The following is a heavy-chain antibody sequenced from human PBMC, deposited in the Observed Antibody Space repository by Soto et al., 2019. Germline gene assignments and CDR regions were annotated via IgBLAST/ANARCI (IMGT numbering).Heavy chain of an antibody. V-gene: IGHV3-21*01. Sequence: PGGSLRLSCAASGFTFSSYSMNWVRQAPGKGLEWVSSISSSSSYIYYADSVKGRFTISRDNAKNSLYLQMNSLRAEDTAVYYCARESSTSLVHSSDIWGQGTMVTVSS. J-gene: IGHJ3*02. CDR1: GFTFSSYS. CDR2: ISSSSSYI. D-gene: IGHD2-2*01. CDR3: ARESSTSLVHSSDI.